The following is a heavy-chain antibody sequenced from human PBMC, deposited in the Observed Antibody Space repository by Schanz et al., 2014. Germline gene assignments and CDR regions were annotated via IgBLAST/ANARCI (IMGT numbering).Heavy chain of an antibody. J-gene: IGHJ4*02. Sequence: QVQLVQSGAEVKKPGSSVKVSCKASRSTFSSYTINWLRQAPGQGLEWMGRIIPIHGIANYAQKFQGRVTNTADKSTSTAYMDLSSLRPEDTAVYYCARSNYYDNSDYYNSFDYWGQGTLVIVSS. V-gene: IGHV1-69*02. CDR3: ARSNYYDNSDYYNSFDY. CDR1: RSTFSSYT. CDR2: IIPIHGIA. D-gene: IGHD3-22*01.